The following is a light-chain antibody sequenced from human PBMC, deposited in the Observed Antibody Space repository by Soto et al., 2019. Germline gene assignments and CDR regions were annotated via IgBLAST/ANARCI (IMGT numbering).Light chain of an antibody. Sequence: IEMTQSPSALSASAGDRVTITCQSSQDIKNYVSWYQQKPVRAPKRLIYDAASLGTGVSSSFSGSGSGTHFTLTISSLQPEDVATYYCKQFDSVPCTFGQGTKLEIK. CDR2: DAA. J-gene: IGKJ2*02. V-gene: IGKV1-33*01. CDR3: KQFDSVPCT. CDR1: QDIKNY.